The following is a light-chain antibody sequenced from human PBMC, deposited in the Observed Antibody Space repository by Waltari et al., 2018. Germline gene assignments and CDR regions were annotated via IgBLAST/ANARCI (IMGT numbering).Light chain of an antibody. CDR1: QSLLHRNGNNY. V-gene: IGKV2-28*01. CDR2: LGS. Sequence: DIVVTQSPLSLPVTPGEPASISCRSSQSLLHRNGNNYLDWYLQKPGQPPQLLIYLGSNRASGVPDRFSGSGSGTDFTLRISRVEAEDVGVYYCMQSLQTLWTFGQGTKVEIK. CDR3: MQSLQTLWT. J-gene: IGKJ1*01.